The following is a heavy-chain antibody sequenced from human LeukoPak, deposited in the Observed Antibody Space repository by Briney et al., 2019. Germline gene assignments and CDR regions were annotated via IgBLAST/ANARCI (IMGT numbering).Heavy chain of an antibody. CDR1: GFTFSSYS. J-gene: IGHJ4*02. CDR3: ARGAVAVAPPFDY. V-gene: IGHV3-21*01. D-gene: IGHD6-19*01. Sequence: PGGSLRLSCAASGFTFSSYSMNWVRQPQGRGREWVSCISSSSSYIYYADSVKGRFTISRDNAKNSLYLQTNSLRAEDTAVYYCARGAVAVAPPFDYWGEGTLVTVSS. CDR2: ISSSSSYI.